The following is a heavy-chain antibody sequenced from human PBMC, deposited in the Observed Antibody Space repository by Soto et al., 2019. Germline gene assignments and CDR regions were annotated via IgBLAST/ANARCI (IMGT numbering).Heavy chain of an antibody. CDR2: INAGNGNT. CDR3: ARDGGTSVRGVITVFIQMEV. CDR1: GYTFTSYA. D-gene: IGHD3-10*01. Sequence: ASVKVSCTASGYTFTSYAMHWVRQAPGQRLEWMGWINAGNGNTKYSQKFQGRVTITRDTSASTAYMELSSLRSEDTAVYYCARDGGTSVRGVITVFIQMEVWGQWTTGTV. J-gene: IGHJ6*02. V-gene: IGHV1-3*01.